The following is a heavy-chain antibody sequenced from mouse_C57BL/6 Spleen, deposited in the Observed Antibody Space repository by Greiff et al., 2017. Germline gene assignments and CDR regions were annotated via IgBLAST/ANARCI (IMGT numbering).Heavy chain of an antibody. D-gene: IGHD1-1*02. J-gene: IGHJ4*01. CDR2: IDPETGGT. V-gene: IGHV1-15*01. Sequence: QVQLKESGAELVRPGASVTLSCKASGYTFTDYEMHWVKQTPVHGLEWIGAIDPETGGTTYNQKFKGKAILTADKSSCTGYIELRSMTSEDYAVYNCTRGGYGTYDAMDYWGQGTSVTVSA. CDR3: TRGGYGTYDAMDY. CDR1: GYTFTDYE.